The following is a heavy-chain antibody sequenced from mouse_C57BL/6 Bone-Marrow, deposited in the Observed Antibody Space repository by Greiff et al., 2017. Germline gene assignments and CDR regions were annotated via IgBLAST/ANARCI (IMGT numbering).Heavy chain of an antibody. CDR3: ANLLRRGY. D-gene: IGHD1-1*01. V-gene: IGHV1-72*01. Sequence: VKLQQPGAELVQPGASVKLSCKASGYTFTSYWMHWVKQRPGRGLEWIGRIDPNSGGTKYNEKIKRKATLTVEQPSSTAYMQLSSRTSEDSAVYYCANLLRRGYWGQGTTLTVSS. CDR2: IDPNSGGT. J-gene: IGHJ2*01. CDR1: GYTFTSYW.